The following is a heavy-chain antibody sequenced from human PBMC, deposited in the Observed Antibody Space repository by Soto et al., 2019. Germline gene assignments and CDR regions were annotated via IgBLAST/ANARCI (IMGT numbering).Heavy chain of an antibody. CDR2: INAGNGNT. D-gene: IGHD4-17*01. CDR1: GYTFTSYA. J-gene: IGHJ6*02. V-gene: IGHV1-3*01. CDR3: ATNSATVTTHYYGMDV. Sequence: ASVKVSCKASGYTFTSYAMHWVRQAPGQRLEWMGWINAGNGNTKYSQKFQGRVTITKDTSAGTAYMELSSLRSEDTAVYYCATNSATVTTHYYGMDVWGQGTTVTVSS.